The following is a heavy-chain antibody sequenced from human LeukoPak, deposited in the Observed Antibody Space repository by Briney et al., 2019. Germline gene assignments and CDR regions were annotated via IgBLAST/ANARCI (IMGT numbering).Heavy chain of an antibody. CDR3: ARDAFSRISIFGVVSDAFDI. Sequence: PGGSLRLSCAASGFTFSSYWMTWVRQAPGKGLEWVANIKQDGSEKYYVDSVKGRFTISRDNAKNSLYLQMNSLRADDTAVYYCARDAFSRISIFGVVSDAFDIWGQGTMVTVSS. J-gene: IGHJ3*02. V-gene: IGHV3-7*01. D-gene: IGHD3-3*01. CDR1: GFTFSSYW. CDR2: IKQDGSEK.